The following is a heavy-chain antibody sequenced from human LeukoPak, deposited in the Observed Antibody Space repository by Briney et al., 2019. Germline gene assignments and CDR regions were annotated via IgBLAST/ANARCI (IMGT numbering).Heavy chain of an antibody. Sequence: ASVKVSCKASGGTFSSYAISWVRQAPGQGLEWMGWISAYNGNTNYAQKLQGRVSMTTDTSTSTAYMELRSLRSDDTAVYYCARDLGYSSSWYDAYFDYWGQGTLVTVSS. CDR1: GGTFSSYA. CDR3: ARDLGYSSSWYDAYFDY. CDR2: ISAYNGNT. D-gene: IGHD6-13*01. J-gene: IGHJ4*02. V-gene: IGHV1-18*01.